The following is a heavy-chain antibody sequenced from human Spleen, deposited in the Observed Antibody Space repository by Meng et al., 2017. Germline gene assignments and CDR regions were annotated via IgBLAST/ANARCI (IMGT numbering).Heavy chain of an antibody. CDR2: ISASNGNS. D-gene: IGHD1-14*01. CDR1: GYTFTSSG. J-gene: IGHJ4*02. Sequence: QVQLVQSGAEVKKPGASVKVSCKASGYTFTSSGISWVRQAPGQGLEWMGWISASNGNSNYAQKLQGRVTLTTDTSTSTAYMELSSLTFDDTAVYFCARGRRNEPLFDYWGQGTLVTVSS. V-gene: IGHV1-18*01. CDR3: ARGRRNEPLFDY.